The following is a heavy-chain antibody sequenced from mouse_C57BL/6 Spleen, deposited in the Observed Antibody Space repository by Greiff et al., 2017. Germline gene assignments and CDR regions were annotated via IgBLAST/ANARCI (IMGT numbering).Heavy chain of an antibody. V-gene: IGHV6-6*01. Sequence: EVQLVESGGGLVQPGGSMKLSCAASGFTFSDAWMDWVRQSPEKGLEWVAEIRNKANNHATYYAESVKGRFTISRDDSKSSVYLQMNSLRAEDTGIYYCTLYDYPHWYFDVWGTGTTVTVSS. CDR2: IRNKANNHAT. CDR3: TLYDYPHWYFDV. D-gene: IGHD2-4*01. J-gene: IGHJ1*03. CDR1: GFTFSDAW.